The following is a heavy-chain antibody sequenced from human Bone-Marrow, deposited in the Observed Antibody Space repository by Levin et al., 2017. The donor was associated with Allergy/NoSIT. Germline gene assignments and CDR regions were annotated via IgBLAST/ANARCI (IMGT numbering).Heavy chain of an antibody. CDR1: GFTFDDYA. J-gene: IGHJ4*02. CDR3: AKDTAMVE. V-gene: IGHV3-9*01. Sequence: GGSLRLSCAASGFTFDDYAMHWVRQAPGKGLEWVSGISWNSGSIGYADSVKGRFTISRDNAKNSLYLQMNSLRAEDTALYYCAKDTAMVEWGQGTLVTVSS. CDR2: ISWNSGSI. D-gene: IGHD5-18*01.